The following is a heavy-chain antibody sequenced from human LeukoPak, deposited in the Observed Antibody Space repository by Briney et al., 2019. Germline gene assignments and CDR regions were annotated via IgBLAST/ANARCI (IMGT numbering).Heavy chain of an antibody. D-gene: IGHD3-3*01. CDR2: ISGSGGTT. Sequence: GGSLRLSCAASGFTLRNYAMSWVRQAPGKGLEWVSGISGSGGTTYYADSVKGRFTISRDNSKNTLYLQMNNLRVEDTAVYYCAKCGDDFWRGYPEDYWGQGFLVSVSS. CDR3: AKCGDDFWRGYPEDY. J-gene: IGHJ4*02. V-gene: IGHV3-23*01. CDR1: GFTLRNYA.